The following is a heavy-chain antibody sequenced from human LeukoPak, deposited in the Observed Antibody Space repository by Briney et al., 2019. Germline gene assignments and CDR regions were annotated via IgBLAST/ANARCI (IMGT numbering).Heavy chain of an antibody. D-gene: IGHD2-15*01. V-gene: IGHV5-51*01. J-gene: IGHJ5*02. CDR1: GYSFTSFW. CDR3: ARQSCSGGSCYTRGSWFDP. CDR2: YYPGDSDT. Sequence: GESLKISCKGSGYSFTSFWIGWGPPVPGKGPEWGGIYYPGDSDTRYGPSFQGQVTISADQFISSAYQQWSSLKASDTAMYYCARQSCSGGSCYTRGSWFDPWGQGTLVTVSS.